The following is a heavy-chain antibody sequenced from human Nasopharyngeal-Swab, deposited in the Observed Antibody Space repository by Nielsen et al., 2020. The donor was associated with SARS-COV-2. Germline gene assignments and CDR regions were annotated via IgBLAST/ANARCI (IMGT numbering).Heavy chain of an antibody. J-gene: IGHJ4*02. D-gene: IGHD1-26*01. Sequence: ASVKVSCQPSVYTFRNYSIHWVRQAPGQGLAWMGIINPGVDSASFAQKFQGRLTMTRDTSTSTVYMELSSLRSEDTAVYYCARAFILGAAFDYWGQGTLVTVSS. V-gene: IGHV1-46*01. CDR1: VYTFRNYS. CDR2: INPGVDSA. CDR3: ARAFILGAAFDY.